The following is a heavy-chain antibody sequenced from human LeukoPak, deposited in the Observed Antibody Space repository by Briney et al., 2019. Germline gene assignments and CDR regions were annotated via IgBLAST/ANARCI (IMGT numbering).Heavy chain of an antibody. V-gene: IGHV3-30*18. CDR2: ISYDGSNK. Sequence: GGSLRLSCAASGFTFSSYGMHWVRQAPGKGLEWVAVISYDGSNKYYADSVKGRFTISRDNSKNTLYLQMNSLRAEDTAVYYCAEGSVAWGLWFWGQGTLVTVSS. CDR1: GFTFSSYG. J-gene: IGHJ4*02. D-gene: IGHD5-18*01. CDR3: AEGSVAWGLWF.